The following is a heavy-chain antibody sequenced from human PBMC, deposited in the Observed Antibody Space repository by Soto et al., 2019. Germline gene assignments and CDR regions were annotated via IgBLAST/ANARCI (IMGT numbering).Heavy chain of an antibody. J-gene: IGHJ3*01. V-gene: IGHV3-53*01. CDR2: TPRTGAT. D-gene: IGHD2-21*02. CDR1: GFSVNSNF. Sequence: VQLVESGGGLMQPGGSLRLSCAASGFSVNSNFMNWVRKAPGKGLDWVSFTPRTGATLYADSVKGRLIVSRDDANNAVYLRLNSLTVDDTAVYYCRAWLLAESFDVWGPGTVVTVSA. CDR3: RAWLLAESFDV.